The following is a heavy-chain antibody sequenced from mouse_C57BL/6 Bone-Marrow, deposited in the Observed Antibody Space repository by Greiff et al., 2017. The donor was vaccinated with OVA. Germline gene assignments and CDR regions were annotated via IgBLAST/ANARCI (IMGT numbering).Heavy chain of an antibody. CDR2: IYPGSGST. V-gene: IGHV1-55*01. J-gene: IGHJ1*03. Sequence: QVQLQQPGAELVKPGASVKMSCKASGYTFTSYWITWVKQRPGQGLEWIGDIYPGSGSTNDNEKFKSKATLTVDTSSSTAYMQLSSLTSEDSAVYYCAREEIYYYGSWYFDVWGTGTTVTVSS. D-gene: IGHD1-1*01. CDR1: GYTFTSYW. CDR3: AREEIYYYGSWYFDV.